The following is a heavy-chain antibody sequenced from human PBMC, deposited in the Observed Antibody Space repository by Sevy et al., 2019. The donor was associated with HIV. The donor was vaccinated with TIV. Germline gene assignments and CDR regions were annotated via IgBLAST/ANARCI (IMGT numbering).Heavy chain of an antibody. CDR2: IYYSGST. J-gene: IGHJ3*02. V-gene: IGHV4-39*01. CDR3: ARHVVTIFGVATDAFDI. CDR1: GGSISSSSYY. Sequence: SETLSLTCTVSGGSISSSSYYWGWIRQPPGKGLEWIGSIYYSGSTYYNPSLKSRVTISVNTSKNQFSLKLSPVTAADTAVYYGARHVVTIFGVATDAFDIWGQGTMVTVSS. D-gene: IGHD3-3*01.